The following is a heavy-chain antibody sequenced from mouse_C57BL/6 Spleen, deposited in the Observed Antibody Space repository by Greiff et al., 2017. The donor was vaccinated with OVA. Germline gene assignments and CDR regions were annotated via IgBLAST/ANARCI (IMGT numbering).Heavy chain of an antibody. V-gene: IGHV1-55*01. CDR3: ARGMVTDY. D-gene: IGHD2-2*01. CDR2: IYPGSGST. CDR1: GYTFTSYW. Sequence: QVQLKQPGAELVKPGASVKMSCKASGYTFTSYWITWVKQRPGQGLEWIGDIYPGSGSTKYNEKFKSKATLTVDKSSSTAYMQLSSLTSEDSAVYYCARGMVTDYWGQGTTLTVSS. J-gene: IGHJ2*01.